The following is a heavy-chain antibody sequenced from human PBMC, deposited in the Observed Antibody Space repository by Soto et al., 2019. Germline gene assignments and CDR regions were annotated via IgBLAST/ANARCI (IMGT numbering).Heavy chain of an antibody. CDR1: GCSFTSYW. CDR3: AGTDAEYYYDSGNAFDI. V-gene: IGHV5-51*01. Sequence: GESLKISCKGSGCSFTSYWIGWVRQMPGKGLEWMGIIYPGDSDTRYSPSFQGQVTISADKSISTAYLQWSSLKASDTAMYYCAGTDAEYYYDSGNAFDIWGQGTMVTVSS. CDR2: IYPGDSDT. J-gene: IGHJ3*02. D-gene: IGHD3-22*01.